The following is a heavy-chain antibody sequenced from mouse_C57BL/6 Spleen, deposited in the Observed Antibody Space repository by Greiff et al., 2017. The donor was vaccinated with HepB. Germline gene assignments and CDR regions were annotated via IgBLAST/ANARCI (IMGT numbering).Heavy chain of an antibody. CDR1: GFTFSSYA. V-gene: IGHV5-9-1*02. J-gene: IGHJ3*01. D-gene: IGHD2-1*01. CDR2: ISSGGDYI. CDR3: TRENGNYVAWFAY. Sequence: EVKVEESGEGLVKPGGSLKLSCAASGFTFSSYAMSWVRQTPEKRLEWVAYISSGGDYIYYADTVKGRFTISRDNARNTLYLQMSSLKSEDTAMYYCTRENGNYVAWFAYWGQGTLVTVSA.